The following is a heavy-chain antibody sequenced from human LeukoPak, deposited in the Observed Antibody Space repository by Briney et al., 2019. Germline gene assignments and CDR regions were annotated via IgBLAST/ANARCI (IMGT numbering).Heavy chain of an antibody. CDR2: IYYSGST. CDR1: GGSISSSSYY. Sequence: PSETLSLTCTVSGGSISSSSYYWGWIRQPPGRGLEWIGCIYYSGSTYYNPSLKSRVTISGDTSKNQFSLKLSSVTAADTAVYYCARPTSTVTFDYWGQGTLVTVSS. J-gene: IGHJ4*02. CDR3: ARPTSTVTFDY. V-gene: IGHV4-39*01. D-gene: IGHD4-17*01.